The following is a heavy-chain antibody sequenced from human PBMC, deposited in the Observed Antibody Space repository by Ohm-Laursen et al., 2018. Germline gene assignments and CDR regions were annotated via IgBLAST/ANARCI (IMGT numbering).Heavy chain of an antibody. CDR1: GFTFSSYE. D-gene: IGHD6-13*01. Sequence: SLRLSCTASGFTFSSYEMNWVRQAPGKGLEWVSYTSSSGSTIYYADSVKGRFTISRDNAKNSLYLQMNSLRAEDTAVYYCARCKQPRDYYGMDVWGQGTTVTVSS. V-gene: IGHV3-48*03. CDR3: ARCKQPRDYYGMDV. CDR2: TSSSGSTI. J-gene: IGHJ6*02.